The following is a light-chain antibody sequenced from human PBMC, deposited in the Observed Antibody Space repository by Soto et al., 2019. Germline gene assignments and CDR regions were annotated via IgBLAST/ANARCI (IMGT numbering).Light chain of an antibody. CDR3: QQHSNWPLT. J-gene: IGKJ4*01. CDR1: QSVGNS. CDR2: DAS. Sequence: EIVLTQSPATLSLSPGEGATLSCRASQSVGNSLVWYQQRPGQAPRLLIYDASNRVAGIPARFSGSGSGTNFTLTISGLEPEDFAVYFCQQHSNWPLTFGGGTKVEIK. V-gene: IGKV3-11*01.